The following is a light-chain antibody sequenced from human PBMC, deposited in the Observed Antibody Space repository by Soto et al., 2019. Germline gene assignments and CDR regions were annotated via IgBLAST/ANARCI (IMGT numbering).Light chain of an antibody. CDR2: KTS. CDR3: QHYNSYSP. Sequence: DIQMTQSPSTLSASVGDRVTITCRARQTINNLLAWYQQKPGKAPKLLIYKTSTLESGVPSRFSGSGSGTEFTLTISSLQPDDFATYYCQHYNSYSPFGGGTKVEIK. V-gene: IGKV1-5*03. CDR1: QTINNL. J-gene: IGKJ4*02.